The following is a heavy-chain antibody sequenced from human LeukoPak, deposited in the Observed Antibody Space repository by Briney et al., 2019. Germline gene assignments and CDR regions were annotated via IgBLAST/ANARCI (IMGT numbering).Heavy chain of an antibody. CDR1: GFSFSTSS. CDR3: ARDPYSGKYGAFDI. D-gene: IGHD1-26*01. CDR2: IKEDGSGK. J-gene: IGHJ3*02. Sequence: GGSLRLSCVASGFSFSTSSMTWVRQSPGKGLEWLANIKEDGSGKVYVDSVRGRFTISRDNAKNSLYLQMNTLRVDDSAVYYCARDPYSGKYGAFDIWGQGTMVTISS. V-gene: IGHV3-7*01.